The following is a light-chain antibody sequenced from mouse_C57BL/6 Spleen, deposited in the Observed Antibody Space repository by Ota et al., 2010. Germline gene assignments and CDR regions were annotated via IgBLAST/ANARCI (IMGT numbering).Light chain of an antibody. CDR2: GAT. J-gene: IGKJ5*01. CDR3: QQYWSTPT. CDR1: DHXNNW. Sequence: DIQMTQXFILLVCISRRQRYTITCKASDHXNNWLAWYQQKPGNAPRLLISGATSLETGVPSRFSGSGSGKDYTLSITSLQTEDVATYYCQQYWSTPTFGAGTKLELK. V-gene: IGKV13-85*01.